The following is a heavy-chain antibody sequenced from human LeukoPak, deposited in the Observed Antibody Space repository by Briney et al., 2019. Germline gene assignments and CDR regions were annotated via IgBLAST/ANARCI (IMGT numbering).Heavy chain of an antibody. CDR3: AREVWSITSYYYGMDV. J-gene: IGHJ6*02. D-gene: IGHD3-10*01. V-gene: IGHV1-18*01. Sequence: ASVKVSCKASGYTFTSYGISWVRQAPGQGLEWMGWISAYNGNTNYAQKLQGRVTMTTDTSTSTAYMELRSLRSDDTAVYYCAREVWSITSYYYGMDVWGQGTTVTVSS. CDR1: GYTFTSYG. CDR2: ISAYNGNT.